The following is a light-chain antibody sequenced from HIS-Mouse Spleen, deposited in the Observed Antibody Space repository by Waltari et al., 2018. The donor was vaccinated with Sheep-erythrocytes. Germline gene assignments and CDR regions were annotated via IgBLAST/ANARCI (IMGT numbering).Light chain of an antibody. Sequence: QSALTQPASVSGPPAQSITISCTGTITDVWRYNLRSWYQQHAGNAPKPMIYERSKRHSGVSNRFSGSKSGNTASLTIAGLQAEDEADYYCCSYAGSSTPWVVGGGTKLTVL. CDR2: ERS. CDR1: ITDVWRYNL. V-gene: IGLV2-23*01. J-gene: IGLJ3*02. CDR3: CSYAGSSTPWV.